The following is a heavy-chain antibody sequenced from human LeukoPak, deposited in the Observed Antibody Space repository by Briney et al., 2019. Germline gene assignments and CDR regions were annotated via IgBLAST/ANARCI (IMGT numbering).Heavy chain of an antibody. Sequence: PGGSLRLSCEASGFTFSAYAMTWVRQAPGQGLEWVSSIGSDNKPHYSESVKGRFAISRDNSKSMLFLQLNSLRAEDTAVYYCARSIVVVPAASLRGYGMDVWGQGTTVTVSS. CDR1: GFTFSAYA. V-gene: IGHV3-23*05. J-gene: IGHJ6*02. CDR2: IGSDNKP. D-gene: IGHD2-2*01. CDR3: ARSIVVVPAASLRGYGMDV.